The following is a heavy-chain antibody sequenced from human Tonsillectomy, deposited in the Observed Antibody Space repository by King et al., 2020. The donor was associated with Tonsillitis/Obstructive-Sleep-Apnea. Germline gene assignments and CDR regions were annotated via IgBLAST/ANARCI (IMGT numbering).Heavy chain of an antibody. CDR3: ARDLGARGFDF. Sequence: AQLVQSGAELKKPGASVTVSCKASGYTFTSYYIHWVRQAPGQGLEWMGVINASGGRPNYAQKFQGRVTMTRDTSTSTVYMDLSSLRSEDTAVYYCARDLGARGFDFWGQGTLVTVSS. CDR2: INASGGRP. V-gene: IGHV1-46*01. CDR1: GYTFTSYY. J-gene: IGHJ4*02. D-gene: IGHD3-16*01.